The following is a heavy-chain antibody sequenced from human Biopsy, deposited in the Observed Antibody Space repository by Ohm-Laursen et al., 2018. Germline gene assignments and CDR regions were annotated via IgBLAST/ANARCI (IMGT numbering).Heavy chain of an antibody. D-gene: IGHD4-17*01. V-gene: IGHV3-23*01. Sequence: SLRLSCTASGFTFSSHAMSWVRQAPGKGLECVSVINGSGGSTYYADPVKGRFTISRDNSKNTLYLQMNSLRAEDTAMYYCASDLNGDPSAFDYWGQGTPVTVSS. CDR2: INGSGGST. J-gene: IGHJ4*02. CDR1: GFTFSSHA. CDR3: ASDLNGDPSAFDY.